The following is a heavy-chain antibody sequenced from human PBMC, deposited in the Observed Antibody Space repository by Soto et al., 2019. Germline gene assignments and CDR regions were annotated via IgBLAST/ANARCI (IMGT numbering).Heavy chain of an antibody. D-gene: IGHD3-9*01. J-gene: IGHJ6*02. CDR1: GGSISSSSYY. V-gene: IGHV4-39*01. CDR2: IYYSGST. Sequence: PSETLSLTCTVSGGSISSSSYYWGWIRQPPGKGLEWIGSIYYSGSTYYNPSLKSRVTISVDTSKNQFSLKLSSVTAADTAVYYCARHYGPLEEGLRYFDWLLDNYGMDVWGQGTTVTVSS. CDR3: ARHYGPLEEGLRYFDWLLDNYGMDV.